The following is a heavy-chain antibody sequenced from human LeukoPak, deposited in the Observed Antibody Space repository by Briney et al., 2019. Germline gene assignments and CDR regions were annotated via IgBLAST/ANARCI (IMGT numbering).Heavy chain of an antibody. Sequence: SETLSLTCTVSGGSISSGEYYWSWIRQPPGKGLEWIGYIYSSGSTNYNPSLKSRVTISIDTSKNQFSLKLSSVTAADTAVYYCARDRPGGSSLDYWGQGTLVTVSS. CDR2: IYSSGST. CDR3: ARDRPGGSSLDY. D-gene: IGHD6-13*01. V-gene: IGHV4-61*08. J-gene: IGHJ4*02. CDR1: GGSISSGEYY.